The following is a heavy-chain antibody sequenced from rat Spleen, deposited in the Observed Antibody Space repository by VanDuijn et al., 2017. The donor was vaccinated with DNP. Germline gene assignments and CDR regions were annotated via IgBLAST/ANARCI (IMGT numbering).Heavy chain of an antibody. D-gene: IGHD1-2*01. V-gene: IGHV1-43*01. J-gene: IGHJ2*01. CDR3: ARTYYYSSYIYPFDY. Sequence: QVQLRQSGAEPAKPGSSVKISCKASGYTFTTYYMTWIKQTTGQGLEYIGYINTGSGGTHYNEKFKGKATLTVDKSSSAAFMQLSSLTPDDSAVYYCARTYYYSSYIYPFDYWGQGVMVTVSS. CDR1: GYTFTTYY. CDR2: INTGSGGT.